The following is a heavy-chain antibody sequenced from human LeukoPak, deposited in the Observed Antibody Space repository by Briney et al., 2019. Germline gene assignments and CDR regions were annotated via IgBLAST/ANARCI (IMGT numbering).Heavy chain of an antibody. D-gene: IGHD5-24*01. J-gene: IGHJ4*02. CDR2: ISYDGSNK. CDR3: AKDHRRDGYNAFDY. Sequence: GSLRLSCAASGFTFSSYGMHWVRQAPGKGLEWVAVISYDGSNKYYADSVKGRFTISRDNSKNTLYLQMNSLRAEDTAVYYCAKDHRRDGYNAFDYWGQGTLVTVSS. CDR1: GFTFSSYG. V-gene: IGHV3-30*18.